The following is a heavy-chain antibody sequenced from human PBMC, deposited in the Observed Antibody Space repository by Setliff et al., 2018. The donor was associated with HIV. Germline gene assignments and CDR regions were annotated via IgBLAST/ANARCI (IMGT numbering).Heavy chain of an antibody. Sequence: PGGSLRLSCVASGLTFSNAWMSWVRQAPGKGLEWVGRIKTKTDGGTTDYAAPVKGRFTISRDDSENTLYLQMNTLKTDDAAVYYCARGGRVSVYPSTWADYWGQGALVTVSS. CDR3: ARGGRVSVYPSTWADY. V-gene: IGHV3-15*01. J-gene: IGHJ4*02. D-gene: IGHD2-8*01. CDR1: GLTFSNAW. CDR2: IKTKTDGGTT.